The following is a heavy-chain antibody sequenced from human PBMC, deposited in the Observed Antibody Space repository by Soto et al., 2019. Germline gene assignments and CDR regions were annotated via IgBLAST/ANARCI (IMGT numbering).Heavy chain of an antibody. D-gene: IGHD3-10*01. J-gene: IGHJ4*02. Sequence: QIQLVQSGAEVKKPGASVKVSCRASGYTFSGYYMHWLRQAPGQGPEWLGWINPDTGGTDYAHKFQARVTMTRNTSTNTAYWELSSPRSDDTAVYYCAKHPIGGGTPYYCDFWGQGTLVTVSS. CDR2: INPDTGGT. CDR1: GYTFSGYY. V-gene: IGHV1-2*07. CDR3: AKHPIGGGTPYYCDF.